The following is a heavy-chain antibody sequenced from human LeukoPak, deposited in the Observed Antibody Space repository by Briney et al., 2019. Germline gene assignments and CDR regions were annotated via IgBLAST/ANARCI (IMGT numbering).Heavy chain of an antibody. D-gene: IGHD6-13*01. Sequence: PGRTLRLFCAASGVTFSSYGMDWVRQAPGKGLEWVAVISYDGSNKYYADSVKGRFTISRDNSKSTLYLQMNSLRAEDTAVYYCAKDSDRSSWSRYYYYYYGMDVWGQGTTVTVSS. CDR2: ISYDGSNK. CDR3: AKDSDRSSWSRYYYYYYGMDV. V-gene: IGHV3-30*18. J-gene: IGHJ6*02. CDR1: GVTFSSYG.